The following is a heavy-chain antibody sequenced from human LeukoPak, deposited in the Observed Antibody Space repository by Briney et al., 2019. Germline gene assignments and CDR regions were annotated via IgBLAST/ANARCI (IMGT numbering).Heavy chain of an antibody. Sequence: QTGGSLRLSCAASRFMFSSYAMSWVRQAPGKGLEWVSNIIGSGVRTYYAGSVKGRFTISRDNSKNTVYLQMNSLRAEDTAVYFCTGEAALEAFDTWGQGTMVTVSS. V-gene: IGHV3-23*01. D-gene: IGHD6-6*01. CDR2: IIGSGVRT. J-gene: IGHJ3*02. CDR1: RFMFSSYA. CDR3: TGEAALEAFDT.